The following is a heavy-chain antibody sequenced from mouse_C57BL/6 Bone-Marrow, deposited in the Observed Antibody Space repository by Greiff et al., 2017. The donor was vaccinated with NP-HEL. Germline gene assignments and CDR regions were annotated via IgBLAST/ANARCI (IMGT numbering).Heavy chain of an antibody. CDR3: TRLNYLDY. CDR2: IDPADGDT. J-gene: IGHJ2*01. CDR1: GFNIKDAY. Sequence: VQLQQSGAELVRPGASVKLSCTASGFNIKDAYMHWVKQRPEQGLEWIGWIDPADGDTEYASKFQGKATITADTSSNTAYLQLSSLTSEDTAVYYCTRLNYLDYGGQGTTLTVSA. V-gene: IGHV14-4*01.